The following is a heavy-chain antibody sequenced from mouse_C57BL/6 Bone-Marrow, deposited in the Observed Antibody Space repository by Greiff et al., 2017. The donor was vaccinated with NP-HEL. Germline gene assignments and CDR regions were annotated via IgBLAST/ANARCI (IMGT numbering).Heavy chain of an antibody. J-gene: IGHJ3*01. CDR1: GYTFTSYG. V-gene: IGHV1-81*01. Sequence: QVQLQQSGAELARPGASVKLSCKASGYTFTSYGISWVKQRTGQGLEWIGEICPRSGNNYYNEKFTGKATLTADKSSSTAYMELRRMTSEDSEVYFCGKGSCYWFADWGTGTMVTVAA. D-gene: IGHD3-3*01. CDR3: GKGSCYWFAD. CDR2: ICPRSGNN.